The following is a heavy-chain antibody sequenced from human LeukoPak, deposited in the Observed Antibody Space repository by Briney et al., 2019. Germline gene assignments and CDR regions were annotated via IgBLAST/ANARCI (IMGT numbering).Heavy chain of an antibody. J-gene: IGHJ4*02. Sequence: PSETLSLTCTVSGGSVSSSHYWDWIRQPPGKGLEWIGSIYYGGSTYYNASLKSRVTISVDTSKNQFSLKLTSVTAADTAVYYCARTFEPAATIDSWGQGTLVTVSS. CDR1: GGSVSSSHY. CDR2: IYYGGST. CDR3: ARTFEPAATIDS. D-gene: IGHD2-2*01. V-gene: IGHV4-39*07.